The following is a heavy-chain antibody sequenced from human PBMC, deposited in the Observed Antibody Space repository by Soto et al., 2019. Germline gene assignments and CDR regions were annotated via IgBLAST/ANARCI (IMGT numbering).Heavy chain of an antibody. CDR2: IYYSGST. Sequence: SETLSLTCTVSGGSISSSSYYWGWIRQPPGKGLEWIGSIYYSGSTYYNPSLKSRVTISVDTSKNQFSLKLSSVTAADTAVYYCARAQVEKWFVELLSSNYYYYYMDVWAKGTTVPVS. V-gene: IGHV4-39*01. D-gene: IGHD3-10*01. CDR3: ARAQVEKWFVELLSSNYYYYYMDV. J-gene: IGHJ6*03. CDR1: GGSISSSSYY.